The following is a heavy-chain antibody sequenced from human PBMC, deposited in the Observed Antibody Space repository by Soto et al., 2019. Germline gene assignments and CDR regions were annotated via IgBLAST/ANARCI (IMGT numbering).Heavy chain of an antibody. J-gene: IGHJ5*01. CDR2: IYTSGST. CDR1: GAFISGYY. D-gene: IGHD6-13*01. CDR3: ARESTVAGTDNWFDS. Sequence: TSETLSLTCTVSGAFISGYYWSWIRQPAGKGLEWIGRIYTSGSTKYSPSLKSRATMSVDTSKKQFSLKLNSVAAADTAVYYCARESTVAGTDNWFDSWGQGTLVTVSS. V-gene: IGHV4-4*07.